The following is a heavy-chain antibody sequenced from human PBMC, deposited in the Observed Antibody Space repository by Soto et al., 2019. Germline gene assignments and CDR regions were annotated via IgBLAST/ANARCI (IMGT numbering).Heavy chain of an antibody. V-gene: IGHV1-46*01. D-gene: IGHD2-8*01. Sequence: ASVKVSCKASGYTFTSYYMHWVRQAPGQGLEWMGIINPSGGSTSYAQKFQGRVTMTRDTSTSTVYMELSSLRSEDTAVYYCARAYCTNGVCYTSYYYYGMDVWDQGTTVTVSS. J-gene: IGHJ6*02. CDR3: ARAYCTNGVCYTSYYYYGMDV. CDR2: INPSGGST. CDR1: GYTFTSYY.